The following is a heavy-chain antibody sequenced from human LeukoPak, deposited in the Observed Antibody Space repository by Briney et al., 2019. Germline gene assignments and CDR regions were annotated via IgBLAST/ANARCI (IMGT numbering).Heavy chain of an antibody. CDR2: INPNSGGT. J-gene: IGHJ4*02. CDR3: ARAGGYSGYDWGFDY. CDR1: GYTFTGYY. Sequence: ASVKVSCKASGYTFTGYYMHWVRQAPGQGLEWMGWINPNSGGTNYAQKFRGRVTMTRDTSISTAYMELSRLRSDDTAVYYCARAGGYSGYDWGFDYWGQGTLVTVSS. V-gene: IGHV1-2*02. D-gene: IGHD5-12*01.